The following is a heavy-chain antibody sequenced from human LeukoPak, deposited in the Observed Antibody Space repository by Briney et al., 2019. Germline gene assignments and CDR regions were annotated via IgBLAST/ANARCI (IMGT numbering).Heavy chain of an antibody. CDR3: ARADYDFWSGYSHAFDI. CDR2: ISGSGGST. CDR1: GFTFSSYA. Sequence: GGSLRLSCAASGFTFSSYAMSWVRQAPGKGLEWVSAISGSGGSTYYADSVKGRFTISRDNSKNSLYLQINSLRAEDTAVYYCARADYDFWSGYSHAFDIWGQGTMVTVSS. D-gene: IGHD3-3*01. J-gene: IGHJ3*02. V-gene: IGHV3-23*01.